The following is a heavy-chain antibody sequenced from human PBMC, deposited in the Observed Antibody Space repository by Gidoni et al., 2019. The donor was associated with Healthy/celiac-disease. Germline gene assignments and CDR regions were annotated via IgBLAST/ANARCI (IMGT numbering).Heavy chain of an antibody. CDR2: IYDSGST. Sequence: QVQLQESGPGLVKPSENLSLTCTVSGTSISRGYYWGWIRQPPGKGLEWIGSIYDSGSTYYNPSLKSRVTISVDTSKNQFSLKLSSVTAADTAVYYCARLSITMIVVDYWGQGALVTVSS. J-gene: IGHJ4*02. CDR1: GTSISRGYY. V-gene: IGHV4-38-2*02. CDR3: ARLSITMIVVDY. D-gene: IGHD3-22*01.